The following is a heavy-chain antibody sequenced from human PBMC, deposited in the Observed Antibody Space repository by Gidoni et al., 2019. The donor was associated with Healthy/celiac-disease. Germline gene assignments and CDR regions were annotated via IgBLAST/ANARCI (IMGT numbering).Heavy chain of an antibody. D-gene: IGHD1-1*01. J-gene: IGHJ3*02. CDR1: GFTSSSYA. Sequence: EVQLVESGGGLVQPGGSLRLACSASGFTSSSYAMHWDRQAPGKGLEYVSAISSNGGSTYYADSVKGRFTISRDNSKNTLYLQMSSLRAEDTAVYYCVKDFTLEDGDAFDIWGQGTMVTVSS. CDR3: VKDFTLEDGDAFDI. V-gene: IGHV3-64D*06. CDR2: ISSNGGST.